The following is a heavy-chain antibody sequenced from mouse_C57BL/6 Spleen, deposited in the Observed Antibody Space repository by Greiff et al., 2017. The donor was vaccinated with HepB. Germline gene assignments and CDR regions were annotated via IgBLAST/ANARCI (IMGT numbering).Heavy chain of an antibody. Sequence: QVQLQQSGAELVMPGASVKLSCKASGYTFTSYWMHWVKQRPGQGLEWIGEIDPSDSFTNYNQKFKGKSTLTVDKSSSTAYMQLSSLTSEDSAVYYCASYDGVRHYAMDYWGQGTSVTVSS. D-gene: IGHD2-3*01. CDR1: GYTFTSYW. CDR2: IDPSDSFT. V-gene: IGHV1-69*01. CDR3: ASYDGVRHYAMDY. J-gene: IGHJ4*01.